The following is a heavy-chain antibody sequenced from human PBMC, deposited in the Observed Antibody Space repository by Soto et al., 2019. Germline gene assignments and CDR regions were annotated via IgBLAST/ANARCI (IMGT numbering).Heavy chain of an antibody. CDR1: GGSISSGGYY. CDR2: IYYSGST. CDR3: ARDSSSGYYYGFDY. J-gene: IGHJ4*02. V-gene: IGHV4-31*03. D-gene: IGHD3-22*01. Sequence: QVQLQESGPGLVKPSQTLSLTCTVSGGSISSGGYYWSWIRQHPGKVLEWIGYIYYSGSTYYNPSLQSRVTISVDTSKNQFSLKLSSVTAADTAVYYCARDSSSGYYYGFDYWGQGTLVTVSS.